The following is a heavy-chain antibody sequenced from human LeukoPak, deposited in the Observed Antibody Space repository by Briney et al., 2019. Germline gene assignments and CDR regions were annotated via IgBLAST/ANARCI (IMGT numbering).Heavy chain of an antibody. V-gene: IGHV1-24*01. D-gene: IGHD3-22*01. CDR3: ARDSDSSGYYFDY. CDR2: FDPEDGET. Sequence: ASVTVSCKVSGYTLTELSMHWVRQAPGKGLEWMGGFDPEDGETIYAQKFQGRVTMTEDTSTDTAYMELSSLRSDDTAVYYCARDSDSSGYYFDYWGQGTLVTVSS. CDR1: GYTLTELS. J-gene: IGHJ4*02.